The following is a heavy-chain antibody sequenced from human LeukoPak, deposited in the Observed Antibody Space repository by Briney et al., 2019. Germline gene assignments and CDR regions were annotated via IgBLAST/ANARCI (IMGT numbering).Heavy chain of an antibody. V-gene: IGHV3-30*18. CDR1: GFTFSSYG. J-gene: IGHJ5*02. CDR2: ISYDGSNK. Sequence: GSLRLSCAASGFTFSSYGMHWVRQAPGKGLEWVAVISYDGSNKYYADSVKGRFTISRDNSKNTLYLQMNSLRAEDTAVYYCAKGEFDPWGQGTLVTVSS. CDR3: AKGEFDP.